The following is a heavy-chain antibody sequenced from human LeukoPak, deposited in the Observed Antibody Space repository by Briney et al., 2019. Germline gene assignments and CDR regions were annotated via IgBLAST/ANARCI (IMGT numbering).Heavy chain of an antibody. CDR2: INSDGSST. CDR3: ARDPEYYDILTGYYGGDFDY. V-gene: IGHV3-74*01. CDR1: GFTFSSYW. Sequence: PGGSLRLSCAASGFTFSSYWMHWVRQAPGKGLVWVSRINSDGSSTSYADSVKGRFTISRDNAKNTLYLQMNSLRAEDTAVYYCARDPEYYDILTGYYGGDFDYWGQGTLVTVSS. D-gene: IGHD3-9*01. J-gene: IGHJ4*02.